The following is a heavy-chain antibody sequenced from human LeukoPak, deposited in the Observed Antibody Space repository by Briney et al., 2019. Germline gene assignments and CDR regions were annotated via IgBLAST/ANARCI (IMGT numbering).Heavy chain of an antibody. CDR3: ARVLIAAAEPLYFDYGMDV. Sequence: GGSLRLSCAASGFTFSSYGMHWVRQAPGKGLEWVAVIWYDGSNKYYADSVKGRFTISRDNSKNTLYLQMNSLRAEDTAVYYCARVLIAAAEPLYFDYGMDVWGQGTTVTVSS. CDR1: GFTFSSYG. V-gene: IGHV3-33*01. CDR2: IWYDGSNK. J-gene: IGHJ6*02. D-gene: IGHD6-13*01.